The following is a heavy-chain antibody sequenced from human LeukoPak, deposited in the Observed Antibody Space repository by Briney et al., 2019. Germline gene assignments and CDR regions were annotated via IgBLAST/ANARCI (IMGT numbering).Heavy chain of an antibody. J-gene: IGHJ5*02. Sequence: SETLSLTCTVSGGSISSYYWSWIRQPSGKGLEWIGYIYYSGSTNYNPSLKSRVTISVDTSKNQFSLKLSSVTAADTAVYYCAREAPGIAAAGNWFDPWGQGTLVTVSS. CDR3: AREAPGIAAAGNWFDP. D-gene: IGHD6-13*01. V-gene: IGHV4-59*01. CDR2: IYYSGST. CDR1: GGSISSYY.